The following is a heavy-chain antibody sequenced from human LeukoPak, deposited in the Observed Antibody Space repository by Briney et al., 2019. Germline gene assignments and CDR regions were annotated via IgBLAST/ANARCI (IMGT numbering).Heavy chain of an antibody. CDR2: IYYSGST. CDR1: GGSISSYH. CDR3: ATAPGDYYDSSGYYYDFLGMDY. J-gene: IGHJ4*02. Sequence: SETLSLTCTVSGGSISSYHWSWIRQPPGKGLEWIGYIYYSGSTYYNPSLKSRVTISVDTSKNQFSLKLSSVTAADTAVYYCATAPGDYYDSSGYYYDFLGMDYWGQGTLVTVSS. V-gene: IGHV4-59*04. D-gene: IGHD3-22*01.